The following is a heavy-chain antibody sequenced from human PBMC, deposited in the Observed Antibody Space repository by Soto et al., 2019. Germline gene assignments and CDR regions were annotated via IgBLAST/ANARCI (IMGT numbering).Heavy chain of an antibody. CDR2: IYYSGST. J-gene: IGHJ4*02. V-gene: IGHV4-59*01. D-gene: IGHD3-22*01. Sequence: PSETLSLTCTVSGGSISSYYWSWIRQPPGKGLEWIGYIYYSGSTNYNPSLKSRVTISVDTSKNQFSLKLSSVTAADTAVYYCARGGWLSVDYWGQGTLVTVSS. CDR3: ARGGWLSVDY. CDR1: GGSISSYY.